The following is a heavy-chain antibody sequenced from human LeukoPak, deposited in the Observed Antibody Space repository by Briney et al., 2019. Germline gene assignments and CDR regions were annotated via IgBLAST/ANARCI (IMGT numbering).Heavy chain of an antibody. J-gene: IGHJ4*02. Sequence: HPGGSLRLSCAPSGFTFTTYEMNWVRQAPGKGLEWVSYITSSGDIKTYADPVKGRFTMSRDDTKNSVYLQMNSLRPEDTVVYYCARDIYGDEDFDYWGQGTLVSVSS. D-gene: IGHD3-10*01. CDR2: ITSSGDIK. V-gene: IGHV3-48*03. CDR1: GFTFTTYE. CDR3: ARDIYGDEDFDY.